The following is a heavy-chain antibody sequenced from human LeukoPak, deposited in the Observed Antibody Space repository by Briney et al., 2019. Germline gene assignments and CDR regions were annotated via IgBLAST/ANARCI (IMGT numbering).Heavy chain of an antibody. CDR1: GYTFSSYG. CDR2: ISAYNGDT. V-gene: IGHV1-18*01. D-gene: IGHD6-19*01. CDR3: ARDRAVAGLFSDY. J-gene: IGHJ4*02. Sequence: ASVKVSCKASGYTFSSYGISWVRQAPGQGLEWMGWISAYNGDTNYALKLQGRVTMTTDTSTSTAYMELRSLRSDDTAVYYRARDRAVAGLFSDYWGQGTLVTVSS.